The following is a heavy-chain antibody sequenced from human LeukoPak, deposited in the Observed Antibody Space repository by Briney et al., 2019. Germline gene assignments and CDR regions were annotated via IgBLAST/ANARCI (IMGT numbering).Heavy chain of an antibody. D-gene: IGHD2/OR15-2a*01. J-gene: IGHJ5*02. CDR2: ISTSSTFI. CDR3: ARADCSSSTCYLRSSWFDP. CDR1: GFSLSSYD. Sequence: GGSLRLSCAASGFSLSSYDMNWVRQAPGRGLEWVSSISTSSTFIYYTYSVKGRFTISRDNAKNSLYLQMNSLSAEDTAVYYCARADCSSSTCYLRSSWFDPWGQGTLVTVSS. V-gene: IGHV3-21*01.